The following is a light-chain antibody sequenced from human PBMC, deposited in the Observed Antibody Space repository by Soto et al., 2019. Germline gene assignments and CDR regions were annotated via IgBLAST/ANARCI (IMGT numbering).Light chain of an antibody. Sequence: QSALTQPASVSGSPGQSITISCTGTSSDFGTYNYVSWYQHRPGKAPKLMIYDVSYRPSGVSNPFSGSKSANTASLTISGLQAEDEAEYYCSSYTTSNTQVFGGGTKLTVL. CDR1: SSDFGTYNY. CDR2: DVS. J-gene: IGLJ3*02. CDR3: SSYTTSNTQV. V-gene: IGLV2-14*01.